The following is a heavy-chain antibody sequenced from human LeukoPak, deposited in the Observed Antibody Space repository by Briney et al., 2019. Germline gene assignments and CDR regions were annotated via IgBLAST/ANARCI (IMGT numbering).Heavy chain of an antibody. J-gene: IGHJ4*02. CDR2: ISGSGGST. D-gene: IGHD1-14*01. CDR1: GFTFSSYA. V-gene: IGHV3-23*01. CDR3: AKDLVKSRIMGPFDY. Sequence: PGGSLRLSCAASGFTFSSYAMSWVRQAPGEGLEWVSAISGSGGSTYYADSVKGRFTISRDNSKNTLYLQMNSLRAEDTAVYYCAKDLVKSRIMGPFDYWGQGTLVTVSS.